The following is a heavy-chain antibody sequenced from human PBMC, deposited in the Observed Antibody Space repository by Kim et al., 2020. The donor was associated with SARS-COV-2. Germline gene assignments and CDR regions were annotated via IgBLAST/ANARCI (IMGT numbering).Heavy chain of an antibody. Sequence: IFYADSVRGRVTMSRDSAKNALYLQMTSLRAADTALYYCATAVDYYGDDDSWGQGTLVTVSS. V-gene: IGHV3-21*01. D-gene: IGHD4-17*01. CDR2: I. CDR3: ATAVDYYGDDDS. J-gene: IGHJ5*01.